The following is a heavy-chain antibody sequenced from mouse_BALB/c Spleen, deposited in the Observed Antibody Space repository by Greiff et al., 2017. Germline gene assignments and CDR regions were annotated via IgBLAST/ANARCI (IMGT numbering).Heavy chain of an antibody. Sequence: VKLQESGAELVRPGASVTLSCKASGYTFTDYEMHWVKQTPVHGLEWIGAIDPETGGTAYNQKFKGKATLTADKSSSTAYMELRSLTSEDSAVYYCTRDYDGSTSWFAYWGQGTLVTVSA. D-gene: IGHD1-1*01. J-gene: IGHJ3*01. CDR1: GYTFTDYE. V-gene: IGHV1-15*01. CDR3: TRDYDGSTSWFAY. CDR2: IDPETGGT.